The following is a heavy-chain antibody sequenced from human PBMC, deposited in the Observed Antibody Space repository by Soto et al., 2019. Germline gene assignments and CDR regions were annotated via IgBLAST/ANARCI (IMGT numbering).Heavy chain of an antibody. V-gene: IGHV3-11*04. CDR3: AKDAAGRAYYDFWSGYSLPFYYYYYGMDV. CDR1: GFTFSDYF. D-gene: IGHD3-3*01. CDR2: ISSSGSTI. Sequence: PGGSLRLSCAASGFTFSDYFMSWIRQAPGKGLEWVSYISSSGSTIYSADSVKGRFTISRDNAKNSLYLQMNSLRDEDTAVYYCAKDAAGRAYYDFWSGYSLPFYYYYYGMDVWGQGTTVTVSS. J-gene: IGHJ6*02.